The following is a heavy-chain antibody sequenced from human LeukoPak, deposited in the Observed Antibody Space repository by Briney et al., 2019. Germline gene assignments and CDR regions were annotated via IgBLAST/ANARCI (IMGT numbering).Heavy chain of an antibody. J-gene: IGHJ4*02. D-gene: IGHD3-3*01. Sequence: PGGSLRLSCAASGFTFSSYAMSWVRQAPGKGLEWVSAISGSGGSTYYADSVKGRFTISRDNSKNTLYLQMNSLRAEDTAAYYCAKVNTSGYAIDYWGQGTLVTVSS. CDR2: ISGSGGST. V-gene: IGHV3-23*01. CDR1: GFTFSSYA. CDR3: AKVNTSGYAIDY.